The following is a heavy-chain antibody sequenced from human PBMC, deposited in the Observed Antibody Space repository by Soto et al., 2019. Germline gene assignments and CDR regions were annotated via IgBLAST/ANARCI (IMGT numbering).Heavy chain of an antibody. CDR1: GDSVSSNSAA. CDR2: TYYRSKWYN. CDR3: ARDPYCSSTSCPSRGYDAFAI. V-gene: IGHV6-1*01. D-gene: IGHD2-2*01. Sequence: SQTLSLTCAISGDSVSSNSAAWNWIRQSPSRGLEWLGRTYYRSKWYNDYAVSVKSRITINPDTSKNQFSLQLNSVTPEDTAVYYCARDPYCSSTSCPSRGYDAFAIWGQGTMVTVSS. J-gene: IGHJ3*02.